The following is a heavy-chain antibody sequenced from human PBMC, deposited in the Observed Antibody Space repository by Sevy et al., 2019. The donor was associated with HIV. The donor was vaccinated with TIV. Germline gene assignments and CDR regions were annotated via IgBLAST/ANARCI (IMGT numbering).Heavy chain of an antibody. CDR3: AKEDISGYA. D-gene: IGHD3-22*01. CDR2: ISSRTDYI. Sequence: GGSLRLSCAASGFTFGSYSMNWVRQAPGKGLEWVSSISSRTDYIYYADSVKGRFTISRDNSRNTVDLEINSLRAEDTAIYYCAKEDISGYAWGQGTLVTVSS. J-gene: IGHJ5*02. CDR1: GFTFGSYS. V-gene: IGHV3-21*04.